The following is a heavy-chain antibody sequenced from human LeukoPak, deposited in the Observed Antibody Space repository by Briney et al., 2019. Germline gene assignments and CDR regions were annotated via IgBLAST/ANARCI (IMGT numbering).Heavy chain of an antibody. Sequence: ASVKVPCKASGYTFTSYGISWVRQAPGQGLEWMGWISAYNGNTNYAQKLQGRVTMTTDTSTSTAYMELRSLRSDDTAVYYCARDRGIAAAGTSGDWGQGTLVTVSS. J-gene: IGHJ4*02. CDR2: ISAYNGNT. D-gene: IGHD6-13*01. V-gene: IGHV1-18*01. CDR1: GYTFTSYG. CDR3: ARDRGIAAAGTSGD.